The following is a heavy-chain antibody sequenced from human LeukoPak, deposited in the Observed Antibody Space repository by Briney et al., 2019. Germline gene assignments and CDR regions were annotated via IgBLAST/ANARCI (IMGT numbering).Heavy chain of an antibody. V-gene: IGHV3-9*01. CDR1: GFTFDDYA. CDR3: AKNNYYDSSGYYTH. D-gene: IGHD3-22*01. J-gene: IGHJ4*02. CDR2: ISWNSGSI. Sequence: GGSLRLSCAASGFTFDDYAMHWVRQAPGKGLEWVSGISWNSGSIGYADSVKSRFTISRDNAKNSLYLQMNSLRAEDTALYYCAKNNYYDSSGYYTHWGQGTLVTVSS.